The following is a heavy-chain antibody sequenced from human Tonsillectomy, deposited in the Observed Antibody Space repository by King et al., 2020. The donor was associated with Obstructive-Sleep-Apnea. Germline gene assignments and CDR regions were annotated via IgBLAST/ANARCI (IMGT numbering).Heavy chain of an antibody. CDR1: GFTFSSYT. V-gene: IGHV3-48*04. D-gene: IGHD5-12*01. J-gene: IGHJ4*02. CDR3: ARGIRGYSDYPHF. Sequence: VQLVESGGGLVQPGGSLRLSCAASGFTFSSYTMNWVRQAPGKGLEWVAYISSSSSPIYYADSVKGRFTISRENAENSLYLQMNSLRAEDTAVYYCARGIRGYSDYPHFWGQGTLVTVSS. CDR2: ISSSSSPI.